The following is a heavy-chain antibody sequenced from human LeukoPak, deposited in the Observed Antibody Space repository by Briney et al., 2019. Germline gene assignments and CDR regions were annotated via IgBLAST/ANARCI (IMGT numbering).Heavy chain of an antibody. CDR1: GGSISSGDYY. J-gene: IGHJ4*02. D-gene: IGHD1-14*01. Sequence: SQTLSLTCTVSGGSISSGDYYWSWIRQPPGKGLEWIGYIYYSGSTYYNPSLKSRVTISVDTSKNQFSLKLSSVTAADTAVYYWARGLITSGGIDYWGKGTLVTVS. V-gene: IGHV4-30-4*01. CDR3: ARGLITSGGIDY. CDR2: IYYSGST.